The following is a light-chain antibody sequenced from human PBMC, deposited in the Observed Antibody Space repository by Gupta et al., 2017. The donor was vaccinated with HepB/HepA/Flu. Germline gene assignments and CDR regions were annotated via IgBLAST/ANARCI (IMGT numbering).Light chain of an antibody. Sequence: ALTQPDSVSGSPVQSITICCTGTRSDFGDFNHVYWYQQHPGKTPNLLISVVGNRPSGVASRFSGSKSGNTASMTISCLQAEDEGDYYCNSVTYTPNLVVFGGGTKLTVL. V-gene: IGLV2-14*03. CDR2: VVG. CDR3: NSVTYTPNLVV. CDR1: RSDFGDFNH. J-gene: IGLJ2*01.